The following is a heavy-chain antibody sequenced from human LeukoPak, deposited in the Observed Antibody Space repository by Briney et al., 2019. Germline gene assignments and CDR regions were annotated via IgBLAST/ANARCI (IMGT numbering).Heavy chain of an antibody. Sequence: SETLSLTCAGYGGSFSGYYWSWIPQPPGKGLEWIGEINHSGSTNYNPSLKSRVTISVDTSKNQFSLKLSSVTAADTAVYYCARQVPHLGHWFDPWGQGTLVTVSS. J-gene: IGHJ5*02. CDR3: ARQVPHLGHWFDP. V-gene: IGHV4-34*01. D-gene: IGHD3-10*01. CDR1: GGSFSGYY. CDR2: INHSGST.